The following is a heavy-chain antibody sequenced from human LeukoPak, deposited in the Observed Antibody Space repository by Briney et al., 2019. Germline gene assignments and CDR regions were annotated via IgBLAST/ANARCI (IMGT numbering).Heavy chain of an antibody. Sequence: AGGSLRLSCAASGFTFSSYSMNWVRQAPGKGLEWVSYISSSSSTIYYADSVKGRFTISRDNAKNSLYLQMNSLRDEDTAVYYCARENSYDYGDYILAEYFQHWGQGTLVTVSS. CDR2: ISSSSSTI. D-gene: IGHD4-17*01. CDR3: ARENSYDYGDYILAEYFQH. V-gene: IGHV3-48*02. CDR1: GFTFSSYS. J-gene: IGHJ1*01.